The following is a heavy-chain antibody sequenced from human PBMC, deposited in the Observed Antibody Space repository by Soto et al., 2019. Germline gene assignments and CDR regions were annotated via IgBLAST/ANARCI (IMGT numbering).Heavy chain of an antibody. Sequence: QLQLQESGSGLVKPSQTLSLTCAVSGGSISSGGYSWSWIRQPPGKGLEWIGYIYHSGSTYYNPALKSRVTLSVDRSKNQFSLKMSSVTAADTAVDYCARVPGDFWSGYYSWFDPWGQGTLVTVSS. CDR3: ARVPGDFWSGYYSWFDP. J-gene: IGHJ5*02. CDR1: GGSISSGGYS. V-gene: IGHV4-30-2*01. D-gene: IGHD3-3*01. CDR2: IYHSGST.